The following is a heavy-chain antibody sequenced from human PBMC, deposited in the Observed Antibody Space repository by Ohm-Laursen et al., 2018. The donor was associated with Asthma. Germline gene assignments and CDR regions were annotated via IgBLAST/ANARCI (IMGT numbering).Heavy chain of an antibody. V-gene: IGHV1-18*04. CDR1: GYSLSSNA. CDR2: IYIRNT. D-gene: IGHD2-21*01. Sequence: SSVKVSCKASGYSLSSNAISWVRQAPGQRPEWMGWIYIRNTNYAPKFRDRITLSTDTSTNTAYMDLRSLRSDDTAVYYCVRDVVDRFDFWGQGSLAIVSS. CDR3: VRDVVDRFDF. J-gene: IGHJ4*02.